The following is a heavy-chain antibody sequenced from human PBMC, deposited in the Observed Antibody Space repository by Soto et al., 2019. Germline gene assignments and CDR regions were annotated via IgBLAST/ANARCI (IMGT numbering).Heavy chain of an antibody. CDR2: IYYSGST. J-gene: IGHJ4*01. CDR1: GSSISSYY. CDR3: ARAMGGYGILTGYCPYYFD. V-gene: IGHV4-59*01. Sequence: SETLSRTCTVSGSSISSYYWSWIRQPPGKGLEWIGYIYYSGSTNYNPSLKSRVTISVDSSKNQFCLKRSSVTAADTAVYYCARAMGGYGILTGYCPYYFD. D-gene: IGHD3-9*01.